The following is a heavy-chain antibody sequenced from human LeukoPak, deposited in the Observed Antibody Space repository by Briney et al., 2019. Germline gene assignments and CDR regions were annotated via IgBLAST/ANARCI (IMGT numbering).Heavy chain of an antibody. J-gene: IGHJ6*02. D-gene: IGHD6-13*01. Sequence: GGSLRLSCAASGFTFSSYAMSWVRQAPGKGLEWVSAISGSGGSTYYADSVKGRFTISRDNSKNTLYLQMNSLRAEDTAVYYCAKDGAGLYCSRASRYYYYGMDVWGQGTTVTVSS. CDR1: GFTFSSYA. CDR3: AKDGAGLYCSRASRYYYYGMDV. V-gene: IGHV3-23*01. CDR2: ISGSGGST.